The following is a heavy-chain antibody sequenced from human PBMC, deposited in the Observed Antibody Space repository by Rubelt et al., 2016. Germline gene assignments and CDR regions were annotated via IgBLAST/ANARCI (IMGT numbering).Heavy chain of an antibody. D-gene: IGHD4/OR15-4a*01. Sequence: YYSGSTNHNPSLKSRVTISVDTSKNQFSLKLSSVTAADTAVYYCAREGADGMDVWGQGTTVTVSS. V-gene: IGHV4-59*01. J-gene: IGHJ6*02. CDR3: AREGADGMDV. CDR2: YYSGST.